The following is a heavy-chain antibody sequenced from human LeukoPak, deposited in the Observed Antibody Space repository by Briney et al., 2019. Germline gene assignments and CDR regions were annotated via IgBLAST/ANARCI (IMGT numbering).Heavy chain of an antibody. CDR1: GGSISSGGYY. CDR2: IYYSGST. CDR3: ARGAFIAAAGWGLEH. Sequence: SEALSLTCTVSGGSISSGGYYWSWIRQHPGKGLEWIGYIYYSGSTYYNPSLKSRVTISVDTSKNQISLNLTSVTVADTAVYYCARGAFIAAAGWGLEHWGQGALVTVSS. D-gene: IGHD6-13*01. V-gene: IGHV4-31*03. J-gene: IGHJ5*02.